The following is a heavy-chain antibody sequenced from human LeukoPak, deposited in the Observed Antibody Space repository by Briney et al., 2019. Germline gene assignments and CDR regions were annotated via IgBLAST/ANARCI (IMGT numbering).Heavy chain of an antibody. CDR1: GGSFSGYY. D-gene: IGHD5-12*01. CDR3: ARGGYSGYWAGEPMYNWFDP. Sequence: SSETLSLTCAVYGGSFSGYYWSWIRQPPGKGLGWIGEINHSGSTNYNPSLKSRVTISVDTSKNQFSLKLSSVTAADTAVYYCARGGYSGYWAGEPMYNWFDPWGQGTLVTVSS. J-gene: IGHJ5*02. CDR2: INHSGST. V-gene: IGHV4-34*01.